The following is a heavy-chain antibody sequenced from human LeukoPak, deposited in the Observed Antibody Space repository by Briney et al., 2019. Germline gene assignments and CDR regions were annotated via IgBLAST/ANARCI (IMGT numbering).Heavy chain of an antibody. J-gene: IGHJ4*02. CDR1: GFTFRDHY. CDR2: IGTRGRPL. V-gene: IGHV3-11*04. D-gene: IGHD2-15*01. CDR3: AREMVVVVAATVYDY. Sequence: GGSLRLTCVVSGFTFRDHYMAWIRQAPGQGLEWIAYIGTRGRPLYFADSVKGRFTISRDNAKNSLYLQMNSLRAEDTAVYYCAREMVVVVAATVYDYWGQGTLVTVSS.